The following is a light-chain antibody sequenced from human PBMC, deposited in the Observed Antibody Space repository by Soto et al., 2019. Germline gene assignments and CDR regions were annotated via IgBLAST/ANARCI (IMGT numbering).Light chain of an antibody. CDR3: AAWDDSLNGFYV. J-gene: IGLJ1*01. Sequence: QLVLTQPPSASGTPGQRVTISCSGSSSNIGSNTVNWYQQLPGTAPKLLIYSNNQRPSGVPDRFSGSKSGTSASLAISGLQSEDEADYYCAAWDDSLNGFYVFGTGTKVTVL. CDR1: SSNIGSNT. CDR2: SNN. V-gene: IGLV1-44*01.